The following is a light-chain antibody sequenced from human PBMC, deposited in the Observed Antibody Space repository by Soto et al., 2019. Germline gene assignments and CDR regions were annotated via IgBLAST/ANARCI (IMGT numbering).Light chain of an antibody. CDR3: QSYDSSLSGWV. V-gene: IGLV1-40*01. Sequence: QSVLTQPPSVSGAPGQRVTISCTGSSSNIGAGYDVHWYQQLPGTAPKLLIYGNSNRPSGVPDRFSGSKSGTSASLAITGLQAEDXADYXCQSYDSSLSGWVFGGGTKLTVL. J-gene: IGLJ3*02. CDR2: GNS. CDR1: SSNIGAGYD.